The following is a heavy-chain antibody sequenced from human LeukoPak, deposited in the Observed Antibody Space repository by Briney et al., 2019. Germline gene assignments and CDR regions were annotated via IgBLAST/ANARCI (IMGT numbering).Heavy chain of an antibody. V-gene: IGHV3-74*01. CDR2: LNSDGIRK. D-gene: IGHD5-18*01. J-gene: IGHJ4*02. Sequence: GGSPRLSCEGFGFAVSTYSMHWVRQPPGQGLVWVSRLNSDGIRKDYADSVRGRMTISRENAKNTFYMYMDSLRPEDTAVYFCARAGFYNGYDYWGPGTLVTVSS. CDR1: GFAVSTYS. CDR3: ARAGFYNGYDY.